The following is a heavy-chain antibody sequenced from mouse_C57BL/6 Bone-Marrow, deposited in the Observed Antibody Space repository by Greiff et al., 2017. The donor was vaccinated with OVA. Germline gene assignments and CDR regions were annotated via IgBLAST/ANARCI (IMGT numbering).Heavy chain of an antibody. CDR3: ARVGEGGNYFDY. J-gene: IGHJ2*01. D-gene: IGHD2-13*01. CDR2: ISDGGSYT. V-gene: IGHV5-4*01. CDR1: GFTFSSYA. Sequence: VQLKESGGGLVKPGGSLKLSCAASGFTFSSYAMSWVRQTPEKRLEWVATISDGGSYTYYPDNVKGRFTISGDNAKNNLYLQMSHLKSEDTAMYYCARVGEGGNYFDYWGQGTTLTVSS.